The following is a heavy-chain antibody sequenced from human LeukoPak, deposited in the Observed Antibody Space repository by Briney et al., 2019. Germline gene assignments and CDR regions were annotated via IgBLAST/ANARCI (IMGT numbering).Heavy chain of an antibody. J-gene: IGHJ6*04. V-gene: IGHV1-69*06. Sequence: ASVKVSCKASGGTFSSYAISWVRQAPGQGLEWMGGIIPIFGTANYAQKFQGRVTITADKSTSTDYMELSSLRSEDTAVYYCARDAHDYGDPGPYGMDVWGKGTTVTVSS. CDR1: GGTFSSYA. CDR2: IIPIFGTA. CDR3: ARDAHDYGDPGPYGMDV. D-gene: IGHD4-17*01.